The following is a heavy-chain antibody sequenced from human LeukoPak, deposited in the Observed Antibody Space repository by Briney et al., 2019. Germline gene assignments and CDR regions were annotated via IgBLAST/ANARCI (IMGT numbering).Heavy chain of an antibody. CDR2: INHSGST. D-gene: IGHD5-18*01. CDR3: ARGREGYSYAVDY. J-gene: IGHJ4*02. Sequence: KPSETLSLTCAVYGLSFSGYYWSWLRQPPGKGLEWIGEINHSGSTNYNPSLKSRVTISVDTSKNQFSLKLSSVTAADTAVYYCARGREGYSYAVDYWGQGTLVTVSS. CDR1: GLSFSGYY. V-gene: IGHV4-34*01.